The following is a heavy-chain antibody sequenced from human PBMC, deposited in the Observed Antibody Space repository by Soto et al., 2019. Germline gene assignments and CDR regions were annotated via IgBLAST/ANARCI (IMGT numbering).Heavy chain of an antibody. V-gene: IGHV3-21*01. CDR1: GFTFSSYS. Sequence: GGSLRLSCAASGFTFSSYSMNWVRQAPGKGLEWVSSISSSSSYIYYADSVKGRFTISRDNAKNSLYLQMNSPRAEDTAVYYCARDHGKRSEPYGMDAWGQGTTVTVSS. CDR2: ISSSSSYI. CDR3: ARDHGKRSEPYGMDA. J-gene: IGHJ6*02. D-gene: IGHD1-26*01.